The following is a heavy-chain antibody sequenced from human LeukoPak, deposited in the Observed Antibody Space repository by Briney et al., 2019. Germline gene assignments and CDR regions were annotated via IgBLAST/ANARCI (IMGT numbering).Heavy chain of an antibody. CDR2: IIPILGIA. CDR1: GGTFSSYA. J-gene: IGHJ4*02. CDR3: ARDPVGGPDY. Sequence: SVKVSCKASGGTFSSYAISWVRQAPGQGLEWMGRIIPILGIANYAQKFQGRVTITADKSTSTAYMELSSLRSEDAAVYYCARDPVGGPDYWGQGTLVTVSS. V-gene: IGHV1-69*04. D-gene: IGHD1-26*01.